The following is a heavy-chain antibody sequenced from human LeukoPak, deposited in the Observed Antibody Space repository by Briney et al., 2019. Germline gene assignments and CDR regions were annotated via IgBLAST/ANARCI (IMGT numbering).Heavy chain of an antibody. CDR2: IYYSGST. D-gene: IGHD6-13*01. V-gene: IGHV4-31*03. CDR1: GGSISSGGHY. J-gene: IGHJ4*02. Sequence: SQTLSLTCTVSGGSISSGGHYWSWIRQHPGKGLEWIGYIYYSGSTYYNPSLKSRVTISVDTSKNQFSLKLSSVTAADTAVYYCTRPALRIAAAGGDFYYWGQGTLVTVSS. CDR3: TRPALRIAAAGGDFYY.